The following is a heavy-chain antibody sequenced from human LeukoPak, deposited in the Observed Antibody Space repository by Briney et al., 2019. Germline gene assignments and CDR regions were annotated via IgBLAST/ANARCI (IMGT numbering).Heavy chain of an antibody. CDR3: ARRFVPVHSAGLGNWFDP. V-gene: IGHV4-39*01. J-gene: IGHJ5*02. CDR1: GGSISSGSHW. D-gene: IGHD2-15*01. Sequence: SETLSLTCTISGGSISSGSHWWGWIRQPPGKGLEWIGSMEYSGRTYYDPSLRSRVAISLDTSRNQFSLRLSSVIATDTAVYYCARRFVPVHSAGLGNWFDPRGHGILVTVSS. CDR2: MEYSGRT.